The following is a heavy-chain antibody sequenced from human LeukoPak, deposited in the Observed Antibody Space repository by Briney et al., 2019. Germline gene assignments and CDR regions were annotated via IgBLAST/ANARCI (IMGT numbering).Heavy chain of an antibody. D-gene: IGHD3-22*01. CDR2: INPSGGST. J-gene: IGHJ4*02. V-gene: IGHV1-46*01. CDR1: GYTFTGYY. CDR3: ARGIPKRIVVVITRGGYFDY. Sequence: GASVKVSCKASGYTFTGYYMHWVRQAPGQGLEWMGIINPSGGSTSYAQKFQGRVTMTRDMSTSTVYMELSSLRSEDTAVYYCARGIPKRIVVVITRGGYFDYWGQGTLVTVSS.